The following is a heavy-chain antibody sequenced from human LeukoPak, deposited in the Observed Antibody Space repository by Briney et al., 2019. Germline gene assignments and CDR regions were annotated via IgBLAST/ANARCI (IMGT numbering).Heavy chain of an antibody. V-gene: IGHV4-59*01. CDR1: GGSISSYY. Sequence: SETLSLTCTVSGGSISSYYWSWIRQPPGKGLEWIGYIYYSGSTNYNPSLKSRVTISVDTSKNQFSLKLSSVTAADTAVYYCAREWQWLDYAFDIWGQGTMVTVSS. CDR2: IYYSGST. J-gene: IGHJ3*02. D-gene: IGHD6-19*01. CDR3: AREWQWLDYAFDI.